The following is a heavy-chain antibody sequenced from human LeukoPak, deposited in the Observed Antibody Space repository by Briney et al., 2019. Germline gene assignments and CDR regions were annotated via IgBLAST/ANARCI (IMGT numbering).Heavy chain of an antibody. CDR2: ITWDGGGT. J-gene: IGHJ4*02. Sequence: PGGSLRLSCAASGFTFDDYAMHWVRQVPGKGLVWVSLITWDGGGTYYADSVKGRFTISRDNRKSSLHLEMNSLRLEDTAFYYCAKEDFDYWGQGTLVTVSS. CDR1: GFTFDDYA. V-gene: IGHV3-43D*03. CDR3: AKEDFDY.